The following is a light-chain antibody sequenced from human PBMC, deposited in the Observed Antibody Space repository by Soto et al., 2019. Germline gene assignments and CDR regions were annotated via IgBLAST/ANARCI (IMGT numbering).Light chain of an antibody. J-gene: IGLJ2*01. CDR3: SSYTSGGYVV. V-gene: IGLV2-14*01. Sequence: QSALTQPASVSGSPGQSITISCTGTSSDVGGYNYVSWYQQHPGKAPKLMIYEVSNRPSGVSNRFSGSKSGNTASLTISGLQAEDEADYYCSSYTSGGYVVFGGGTKLTVL. CDR1: SSDVGGYNY. CDR2: EVS.